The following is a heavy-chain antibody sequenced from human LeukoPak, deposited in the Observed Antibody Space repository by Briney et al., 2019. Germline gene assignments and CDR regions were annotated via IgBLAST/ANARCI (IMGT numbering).Heavy chain of an antibody. J-gene: IGHJ4*02. CDR3: ARDRRWLQDPMHFDY. CDR2: IVPFLDIT. V-gene: IGHV1-69*04. Sequence: GASVKVSCKVSGGSFSSFGISWVRQAPGQGLEWMGRIVPFLDITNYAQKFQGRVTITADKSTNTVYMELSSLRSQDTAVYYCARDRRWLQDPMHFDYWGQGTLVTVSS. D-gene: IGHD5-24*01. CDR1: GGSFSSFG.